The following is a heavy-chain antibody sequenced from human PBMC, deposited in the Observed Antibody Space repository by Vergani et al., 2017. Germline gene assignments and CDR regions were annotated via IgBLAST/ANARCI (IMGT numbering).Heavy chain of an antibody. J-gene: IGHJ6*03. V-gene: IGHV1-69*01. D-gene: IGHD2-2*01. CDR1: GGTFSSYA. Sequence: QVQLVQSGAEVKKPGSSVKVSCKASGGTFSSYAISRVRQAPGQGLEWMGGIIPIFGTANYAQKFQGRVTITADESTSTAYMELSSLRSEDTAVYYCAVGDCSSTSCYGLVGYYYYYMDVWGKGTTVTVSS. CDR3: AVGDCSSTSCYGLVGYYYYYMDV. CDR2: IIPIFGTA.